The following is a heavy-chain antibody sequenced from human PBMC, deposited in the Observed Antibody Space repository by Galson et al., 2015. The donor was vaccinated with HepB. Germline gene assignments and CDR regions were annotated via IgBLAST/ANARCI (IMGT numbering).Heavy chain of an antibody. D-gene: IGHD3/OR15-3a*01. V-gene: IGHV3-9*01. J-gene: IGHJ4*02. Sequence: SLRLSCAASGFTFDDYAMHWVRQAPGKGLEWVSGISWNSGSIGYADSVKGRFTISRDNAKNSLYLQMNSLRAEDTALYYCAKEVLPSSVGLGYFDYWGQGTLVTVSS. CDR3: AKEVLPSSVGLGYFDY. CDR1: GFTFDDYA. CDR2: ISWNSGSI.